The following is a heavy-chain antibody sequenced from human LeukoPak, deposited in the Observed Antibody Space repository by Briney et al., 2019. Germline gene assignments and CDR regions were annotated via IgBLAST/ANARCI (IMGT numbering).Heavy chain of an antibody. J-gene: IGHJ4*02. CDR1: EYSLSYLS. Sequence: ASVKVSCKISEYSLSYLSIHWVREAPGEGLEWMGGFDSENNKMVYSQKFQGRVTMTEDTSADTAYMELTSLRSEDTAVYFCATDRVYRSSGRSWGFFDYWGPGSLVIVSS. D-gene: IGHD6-19*01. CDR3: ATDRVYRSSGRSWGFFDY. V-gene: IGHV1-24*01. CDR2: FDSENNKM.